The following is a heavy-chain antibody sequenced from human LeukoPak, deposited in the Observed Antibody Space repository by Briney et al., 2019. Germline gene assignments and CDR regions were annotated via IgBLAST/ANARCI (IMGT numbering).Heavy chain of an antibody. CDR1: GGSISSYY. D-gene: IGHD4-11*01. Sequence: SETLSLTCTVSGGSISSYYWSWIRQPPGKGLEWIGYIYYSGCTNYNPSLKSRVTISVDTSKNQFSLKLSSVTAADTAVYYCARAFPEGPYSNPRHFDYWGQGTLVTVSS. CDR3: ARAFPEGPYSNPRHFDY. J-gene: IGHJ4*02. V-gene: IGHV4-59*01. CDR2: IYYSGCT.